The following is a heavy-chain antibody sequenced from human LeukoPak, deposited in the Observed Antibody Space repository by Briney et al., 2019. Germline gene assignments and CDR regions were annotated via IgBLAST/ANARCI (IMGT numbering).Heavy chain of an antibody. CDR3: ARVPIIRGVIED. D-gene: IGHD3-10*01. V-gene: IGHV4-31*03. CDR1: GDSISRGGDY. Sequence: SETLSLTCSVSGDSISRGGDYWTWIRQHPEKGLEWIGYISGSGSTYYSPSPRSRVTVSADTSKNQFSLKLTSVTAADTAVFYCARVPIIRGVIEDWGQGTLVSVSS. CDR2: ISGSGST. J-gene: IGHJ4*02.